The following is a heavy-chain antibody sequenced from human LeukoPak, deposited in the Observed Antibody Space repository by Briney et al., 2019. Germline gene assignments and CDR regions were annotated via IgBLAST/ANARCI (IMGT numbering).Heavy chain of an antibody. CDR2: INHSGST. Sequence: SETLSLTCAVYGGSFSGYYWSWIRQPPGKGLEWIGEINHSGSTNYNPSLKSRVTISVDTSKNQFSLKLSSVTAADTAVYYCAREEGSFDYWGQGTLVTVSS. J-gene: IGHJ4*02. V-gene: IGHV4-34*01. D-gene: IGHD1-26*01. CDR1: GGSFSGYY. CDR3: AREEGSFDY.